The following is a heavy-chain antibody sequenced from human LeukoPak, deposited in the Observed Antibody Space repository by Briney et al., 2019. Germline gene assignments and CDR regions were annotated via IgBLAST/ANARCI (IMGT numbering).Heavy chain of an antibody. Sequence: PSETLSLTCAVSGGSIRSSNWWSWVREPPGKGLEWIGEIYHSGSTNYNPSLKSRVTISVDKSKNQFSLKLSSVTAADTAVYYCARDGRYYDSSGYIRGFDYWGQGTLVTVSS. CDR2: IYHSGST. CDR3: ARDGRYYDSSGYIRGFDY. D-gene: IGHD3-22*01. V-gene: IGHV4-4*02. CDR1: GGSIRSSNW. J-gene: IGHJ4*02.